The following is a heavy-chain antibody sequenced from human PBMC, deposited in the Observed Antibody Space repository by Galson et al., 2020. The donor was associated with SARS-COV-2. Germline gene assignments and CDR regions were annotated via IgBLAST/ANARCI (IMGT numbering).Heavy chain of an antibody. J-gene: IGHJ6*03. CDR2: ILPIFGTA. CDR3: ARGGWNYYYYYYYMDG. CDR1: GGTFSSYA. V-gene: IGHV1-69*13. Sequence: SVKVSCTASGGTFSSYAISWVRQAPGQGLEWMGGILPIFGTANYAQKFQGRVTITADESTSTAYMELSSLRSEDTAVYYCARGGWNYYYYYYYMDGWGKGTTVTVAS. D-gene: IGHD1-7*01.